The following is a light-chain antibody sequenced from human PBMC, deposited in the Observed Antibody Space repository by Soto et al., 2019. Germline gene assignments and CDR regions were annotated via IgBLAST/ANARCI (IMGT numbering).Light chain of an antibody. CDR3: HQRNK. V-gene: IGKV3-11*01. Sequence: ELVLTQSPATLSLSPGERATLSCRASQFLSSYLAWYQQKPGQPPRLLIYDTSNRAAGVPARFSGGRSGTDFTLTISSLEPEDFAVYFCHQRNKFGQGTRLEIK. J-gene: IGKJ5*01. CDR1: QFLSSY. CDR2: DTS.